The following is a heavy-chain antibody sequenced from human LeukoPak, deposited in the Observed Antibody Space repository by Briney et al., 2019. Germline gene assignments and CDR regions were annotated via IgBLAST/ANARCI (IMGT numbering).Heavy chain of an antibody. J-gene: IGHJ4*02. CDR3: ARGSWYGYFDY. CDR2: INHSGST. D-gene: IGHD6-13*01. V-gene: IGHV4-34*01. CDR1: GGSFSGYY. Sequence: SETLSLTSAVYGGSFSGYYWSCIRQPPGKGLEWIGEINHSGSTNYNPSLKSRVTISVDTSKNQFSLKLSSVTAADTAVYYCARGSWYGYFDYWGQGTLVTVSS.